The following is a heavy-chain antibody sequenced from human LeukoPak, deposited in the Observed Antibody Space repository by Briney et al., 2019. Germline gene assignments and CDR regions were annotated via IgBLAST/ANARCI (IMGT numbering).Heavy chain of an antibody. J-gene: IGHJ4*02. CDR2: IYYSGST. Sequence: SETLSLTCTVSGGSISSSNYYWGWIRQPPGKGLEWIGSIYYSGSTYYNPSLKSRVTISVDTSKNQFSLKLSSVTAADTAVYYCARRVIAATIDYWGQGTLVTVSS. D-gene: IGHD5-12*01. CDR3: ARRVIAATIDY. CDR1: GGSISSSNYY. V-gene: IGHV4-39*01.